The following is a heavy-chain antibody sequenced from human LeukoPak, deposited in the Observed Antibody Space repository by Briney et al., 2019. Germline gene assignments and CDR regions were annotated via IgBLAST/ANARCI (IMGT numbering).Heavy chain of an antibody. Sequence: SETLSLTCTVSGGSISSYYWSWIRQPPGKGLEWIGYIYYSGSTNYNPSLKSRVTISVDTSKNQFSLKLSSVTAADTAVYYCARETKVRRFEQLPATFDIWGQGTMLTVSS. D-gene: IGHD6-13*01. CDR1: GGSISSYY. CDR3: ARETKVRRFEQLPATFDI. CDR2: IYYSGST. J-gene: IGHJ3*02. V-gene: IGHV4-59*01.